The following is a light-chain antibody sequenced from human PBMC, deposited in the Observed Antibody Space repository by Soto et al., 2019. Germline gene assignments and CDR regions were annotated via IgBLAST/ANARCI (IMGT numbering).Light chain of an antibody. J-gene: IGLJ2*01. Sequence: QSVLTQPPSASGTPGQKVTISCSGSSSNIGSNTVNWYQQLPGTAPKLLIYTNNQRPSGVPDRFYGSKSGTSASLAISGLQSEDVADYYCAAWDDSLNGHVVFGGGTQLTVL. CDR3: AAWDDSLNGHVV. CDR1: SSNIGSNT. V-gene: IGLV1-44*01. CDR2: TNN.